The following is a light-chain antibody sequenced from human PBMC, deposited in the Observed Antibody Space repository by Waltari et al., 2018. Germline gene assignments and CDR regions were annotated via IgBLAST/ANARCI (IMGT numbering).Light chain of an antibody. J-gene: IGKJ4*01. CDR2: AAS. V-gene: IGKV1-39*01. CDR3: QQNYRTPT. CDR1: QSINRY. Sequence: DIQITQSPSSLSASVGDRVTITCRASQSINRYLHWYQQKPGKAPKLLIYAASSLQSGVPSRFSGSGSGTDFSLTISSLQPEDFAVYYCQQNYRTPTFGGGTKVEVK.